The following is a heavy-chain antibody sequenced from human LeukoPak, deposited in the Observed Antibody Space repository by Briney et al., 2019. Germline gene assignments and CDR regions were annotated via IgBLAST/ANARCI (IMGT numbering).Heavy chain of an antibody. D-gene: IGHD2-21*01. CDR1: EFTFNSYA. Sequence: GGSMRLSCVASEFTFNSYAMTWVRQAPGKGLEWVANIKQDGSEKYYDDSVKGRFTISRDDAKNSLYLQMNILRAEDTAVYYCARGNFISYWGQGTLVTVSS. V-gene: IGHV3-7*01. CDR3: ARGNFISY. J-gene: IGHJ4*02. CDR2: IKQDGSEK.